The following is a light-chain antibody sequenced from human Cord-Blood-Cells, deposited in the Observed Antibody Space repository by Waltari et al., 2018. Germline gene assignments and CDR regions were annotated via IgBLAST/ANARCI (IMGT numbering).Light chain of an antibody. CDR2: DAS. Sequence: DIQMTQSPSPLSASVGQSVTITCQASQAIRHYLNWYQQKPGKAPKLLIYDASNLETGVPSRFSGSGSGTDFTFTISSLQPEDIATYYCQQYDNLPFTFGPGTKVDIK. J-gene: IGKJ3*01. V-gene: IGKV1-33*01. CDR3: QQYDNLPFT. CDR1: QAIRHY.